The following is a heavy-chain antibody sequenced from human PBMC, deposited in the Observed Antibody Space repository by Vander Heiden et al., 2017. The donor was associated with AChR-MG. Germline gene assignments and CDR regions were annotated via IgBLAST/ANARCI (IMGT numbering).Heavy chain of an antibody. Sequence: QVQLVEPGGGVVQPGRSLRLPCAASGFTFSSQAMHWVRQAPGKGLEWLAVISYDGSNKYYADSVKGRFTISRDNSKNTLYLQMNSLSAEDTAVYYCARDYGPTKYLGEIRIAAAGYFDYWGQGTLVTVSS. CDR2: ISYDGSNK. J-gene: IGHJ4*02. V-gene: IGHV3-30-3*01. CDR1: GFTFSSQA. CDR3: ARDYGPTKYLGEIRIAAAGYFDY. D-gene: IGHD6-13*01.